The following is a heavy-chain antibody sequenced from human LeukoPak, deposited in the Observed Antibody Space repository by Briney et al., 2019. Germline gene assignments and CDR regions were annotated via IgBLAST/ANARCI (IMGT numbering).Heavy chain of an antibody. CDR3: ARRRVEMATFDY. CDR2: IYHSGST. D-gene: IGHD5-24*01. J-gene: IGHJ4*02. V-gene: IGHV4-38-2*01. CDR1: GYSISSGYY. Sequence: EXLSLTCAVSGYSISSGYYWGWIRQPPGKGLEWIGSIYHSGSTYYNPSLKSRVTISVDTSKNQFSLKLSSVIAADTAVYYCARRRVEMATFDYWGQGTLVTVSS.